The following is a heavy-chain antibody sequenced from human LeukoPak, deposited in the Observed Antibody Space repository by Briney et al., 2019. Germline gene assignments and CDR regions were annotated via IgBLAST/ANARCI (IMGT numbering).Heavy chain of an antibody. V-gene: IGHV1-2*02. Sequence: ASVKVSCKASGYTFTGYYMSWVRQAPGQGFEWMGWINPNSGATNYAQKFQGRVTMTRDTSTSTVYMELSSLRSEDTAVYYCARDSRSWSVDYWGQGTLVTVSS. CDR2: INPNSGAT. CDR3: ARDSRSWSVDY. D-gene: IGHD6-13*01. J-gene: IGHJ4*02. CDR1: GYTFTGYY.